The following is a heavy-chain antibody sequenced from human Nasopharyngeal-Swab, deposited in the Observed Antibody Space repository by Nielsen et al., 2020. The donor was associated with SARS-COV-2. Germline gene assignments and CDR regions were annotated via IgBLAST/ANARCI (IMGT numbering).Heavy chain of an antibody. Sequence: ASVKVSCKVSGYTLSEISMHWVRQGPGKGLEWMGGIHPKHGGTVYAQKFQGRVTMTEDTSTDTAYMELSSLSSDDTAVYYCATLVVTAGGSYWGQGTLVTVSS. D-gene: IGHD2-21*02. CDR3: ATLVVTAGGSY. CDR2: IHPKHGGT. J-gene: IGHJ4*02. CDR1: GYTLSEIS. V-gene: IGHV1-24*01.